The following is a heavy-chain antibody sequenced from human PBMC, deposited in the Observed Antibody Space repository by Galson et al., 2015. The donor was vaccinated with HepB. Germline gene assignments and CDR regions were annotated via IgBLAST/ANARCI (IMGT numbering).Heavy chain of an antibody. V-gene: IGHV2-70*01. CDR3: ARGDSETYPRDALHS. D-gene: IGHD1-26*01. J-gene: IGHJ3*02. Sequence: PALVKPTQPLTLTCTFSGFSLSTAGMCVSWLRQPPGGALEWLALIDWENVKFYSTSLKTRLTISKDTSKNQVVLRMTNMDPVDTATYFCARGDSETYPRDALHSWGQGTMVTVSS. CDR1: GFSLSTAGMC. CDR2: IDWENVK.